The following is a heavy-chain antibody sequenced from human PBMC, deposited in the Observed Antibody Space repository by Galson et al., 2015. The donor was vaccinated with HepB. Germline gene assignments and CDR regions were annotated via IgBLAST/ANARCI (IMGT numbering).Heavy chain of an antibody. J-gene: IGHJ4*02. Sequence: SLRLSCAASGFTFSSYWMSWVRQAPGKGLEWVANIKQDGSEKYYVDSVKGRFTISRDNAKNSLYLQMNSLRAEDTAVYYCAREERYYDSSGSYYFDYWGQGTLVTVSS. V-gene: IGHV3-7*03. CDR1: GFTFSSYW. CDR3: AREERYYDSSGSYYFDY. D-gene: IGHD3-22*01. CDR2: IKQDGSEK.